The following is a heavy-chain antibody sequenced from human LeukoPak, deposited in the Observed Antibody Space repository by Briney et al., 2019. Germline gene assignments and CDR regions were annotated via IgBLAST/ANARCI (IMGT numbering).Heavy chain of an antibody. Sequence: GRSLRLSCAASGFTFSSYAMHWVRQAPGKGLEWVAVISYDGSNKYYADSVKGRFTISRDNSKNTLFLQMNSLRAEDTAIYYCAKGSVSMAGTPGDVWGQGTTVTVSS. J-gene: IGHJ6*02. CDR1: GFTFSSYA. CDR2: ISYDGSNK. V-gene: IGHV3-30-3*01. D-gene: IGHD6-19*01. CDR3: AKGSVSMAGTPGDV.